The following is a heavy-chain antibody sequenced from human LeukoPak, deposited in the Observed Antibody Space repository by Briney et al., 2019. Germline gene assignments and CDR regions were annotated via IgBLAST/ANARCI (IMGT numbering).Heavy chain of an antibody. CDR2: IYHSGST. J-gene: IGHJ4*02. CDR1: GYSISSGYY. Sequence: SETLSLTCTVSGYSISSGYYWGWIRQPPGKGLEWIGRIYHSGSTYYNPSLKSRVTISVETSKNQFSLKLNSVTAADTAVYYCARGSDYSVDYWGQGTQVTVSS. V-gene: IGHV4-38-2*02. CDR3: ARGSDYSVDY. D-gene: IGHD4-11*01.